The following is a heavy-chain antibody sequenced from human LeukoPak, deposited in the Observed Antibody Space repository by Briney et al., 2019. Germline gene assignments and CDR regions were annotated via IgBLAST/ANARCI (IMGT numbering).Heavy chain of an antibody. D-gene: IGHD1-1*01. CDR3: AKPNWNPNTDYYYYMDV. CDR1: GFTFSSYN. J-gene: IGHJ6*03. V-gene: IGHV3-21*01. Sequence: PGGSLRLSCAASGFTFSSYNMNWVRQAPGKGLEWVSSISSSSSYIYYADSVKGRFTISRDNAKNSLYLQMNSLRAEDTAVYYCAKPNWNPNTDYYYYMDVWGKGTTVTVSS. CDR2: ISSSSSYI.